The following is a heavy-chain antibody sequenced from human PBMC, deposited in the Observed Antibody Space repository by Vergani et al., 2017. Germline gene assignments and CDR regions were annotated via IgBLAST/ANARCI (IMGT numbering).Heavy chain of an antibody. CDR2: IRNKANDYTT. Sequence: EVQVVESGGGLVQPGGSLRLSCAASGFIFSDHYMDWVRQAPGKGLEWFGRIRNKANDYTTQYAASVKGRFTISRDDSKSYLYLQMNSLQTEDTALYYRVRVKGANWNDHLYDIWGQGTLVTVSS. V-gene: IGHV3-72*01. J-gene: IGHJ3*02. CDR1: GFIFSDHY. CDR3: VRVKGANWNDHLYDI. D-gene: IGHD1-1*01.